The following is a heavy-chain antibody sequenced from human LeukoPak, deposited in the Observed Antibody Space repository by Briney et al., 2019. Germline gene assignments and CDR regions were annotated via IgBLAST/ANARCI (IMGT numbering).Heavy chain of an antibody. D-gene: IGHD6-6*01. Sequence: KPSETLSLTCTVSSGSISNYYWSWIRKPPGKSLEWIAYVYYSGSTNYNPSLKSRVTISVDTSKNQLSLKLRSVTAADTAVYYCARSQYTTSSLPFDSWGQGTLVTVSS. CDR1: SGSISNYY. CDR3: ARSQYTTSSLPFDS. CDR2: VYYSGST. J-gene: IGHJ4*02. V-gene: IGHV4-59*01.